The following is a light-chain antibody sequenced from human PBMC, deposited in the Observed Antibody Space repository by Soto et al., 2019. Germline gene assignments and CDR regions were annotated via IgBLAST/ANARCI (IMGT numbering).Light chain of an antibody. Sequence: DIQMTQSPSTLSASVGDRVTITCRASQTSTVFLSWYQQRPGEAPKLLIYAASTLHSGVPSRFSGSGSGTDFSLTINNLQPEDFATYYCLQTFSTPWTFGQGTKV. J-gene: IGKJ1*01. CDR1: QTSTVF. V-gene: IGKV1-39*01. CDR3: LQTFSTPWT. CDR2: AAS.